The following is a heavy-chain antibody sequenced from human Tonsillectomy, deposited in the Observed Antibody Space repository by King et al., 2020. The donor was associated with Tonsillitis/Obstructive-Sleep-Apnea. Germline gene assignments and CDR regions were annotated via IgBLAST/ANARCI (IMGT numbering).Heavy chain of an antibody. V-gene: IGHV3-73*01. J-gene: IGHJ3*02. CDR2: IRSKANSYAT. D-gene: IGHD6-19*01. CDR3: TTTGIAVAGTYVFDI. Sequence: VQLVESGGGLVQPGGSLKLSCAASGFTFSGSAMHWVRQASGKGLEWVGRIRSKANSYATAYAASVKGRFTISRDDSKNTAYLQMNSLKTEDTAVYYCTTTGIAVAGTYVFDIWGQGTMVTVSS. CDR1: GFTFSGSA.